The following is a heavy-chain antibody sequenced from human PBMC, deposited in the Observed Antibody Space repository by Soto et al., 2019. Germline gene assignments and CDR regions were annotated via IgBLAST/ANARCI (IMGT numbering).Heavy chain of an antibody. CDR3: ARAQDIVVVPAAIRQGGGMDV. CDR2: IYYSGST. J-gene: IGHJ6*02. Sequence: PSETLSLTCTVSGGSISSDYWSWIRQPPGKGLEWIGYIYYSGSTNYNSSLKSRVTISVDTSKNQFSLKLSSVTAADTAVYYCARAQDIVVVPAAIRQGGGMDVWGQGTTVTVSS. V-gene: IGHV4-59*01. D-gene: IGHD2-2*02. CDR1: GGSISSDY.